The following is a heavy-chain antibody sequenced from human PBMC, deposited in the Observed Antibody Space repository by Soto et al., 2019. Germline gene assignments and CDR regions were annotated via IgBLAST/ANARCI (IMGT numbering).Heavy chain of an antibody. D-gene: IGHD6-13*01. V-gene: IGHV1-46*01. CDR1: GYTFTSYY. Sequence: ASVKVSCKASGYTFTSYYMHWVRQAPGQGLEWMGIINPSGGSTSYAQKFQGRVTMTRDTSTSTVYMELSSLRSEDTAVYYCARVDTWVWSIAAAATRDYYYYYGMDVWGQGTTVTVSS. J-gene: IGHJ6*02. CDR3: ARVDTWVWSIAAAATRDYYYYYGMDV. CDR2: INPSGGST.